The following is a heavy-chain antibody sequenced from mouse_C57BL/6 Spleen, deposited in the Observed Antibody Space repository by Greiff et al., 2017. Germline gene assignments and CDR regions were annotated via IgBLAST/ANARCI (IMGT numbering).Heavy chain of an antibody. J-gene: IGHJ4*01. CDR1: GYAFTNYL. Sequence: QVQLQQSGAELVRPGTSVKVSCKASGYAFTNYLIEWVKQRPGQGLEWIGVINPGSGGTNYNEKFKGKATLTAAKSSSTAYMQLSSLTSEDSAVYLCARSTTVVAAGQPDAMDYWGQGTSVTVSS. V-gene: IGHV1-54*01. CDR3: ARSTTVVAAGQPDAMDY. D-gene: IGHD1-1*01. CDR2: INPGSGGT.